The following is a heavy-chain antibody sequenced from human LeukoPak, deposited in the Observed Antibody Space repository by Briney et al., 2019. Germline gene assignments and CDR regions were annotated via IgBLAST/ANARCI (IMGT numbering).Heavy chain of an antibody. Sequence: GGSLRLSCAASRFTFSSYWMHWVRQAPAKGLVWVSRINSDWSSTSYADSVKGRFTISRDNAKNTLYLQMNSLRAEDTAVYYCARDRPVAGTLSLQIYYYFGMAVWDQGTTVTASS. CDR3: ARDRPVAGTLSLQIYYYFGMAV. V-gene: IGHV3-74*01. D-gene: IGHD6-19*01. CDR1: RFTFSSYW. J-gene: IGHJ6*02. CDR2: INSDWSST.